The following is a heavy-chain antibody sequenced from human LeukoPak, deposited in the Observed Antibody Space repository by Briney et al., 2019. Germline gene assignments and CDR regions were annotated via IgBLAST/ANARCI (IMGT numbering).Heavy chain of an antibody. Sequence: PSETLSLTCTVSGGSLSSYYWTWIRQPPGKVLEWIGSIYHSGSAYYNPSLKSRVTISVDTSKNQFSLKLSSVTAADTAVYYCVRYCSSTTCYTRAVDYWGQGTLVTVSS. CDR3: VRYCSSTTCYTRAVDY. J-gene: IGHJ4*02. D-gene: IGHD2-2*02. CDR1: GGSLSSYY. V-gene: IGHV4-59*08. CDR2: IYHSGSA.